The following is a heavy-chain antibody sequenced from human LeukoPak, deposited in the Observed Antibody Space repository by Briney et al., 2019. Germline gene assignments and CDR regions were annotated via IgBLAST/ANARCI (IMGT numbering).Heavy chain of an antibody. CDR2: IIPIFGTA. CDR3: ALTTLAAAYRPFDY. CDR1: GYTFTGYY. J-gene: IGHJ4*02. V-gene: IGHV1-69*13. Sequence: GASVKVSCKASGYTFTGYYMHWVRQAPGQGLEWMGGIIPIFGTANYAQKFQGRVTITADESTSTAYMELSSLRSEDTAVYYCALTTLAAAYRPFDYWGQGTLVTVSS. D-gene: IGHD6-13*01.